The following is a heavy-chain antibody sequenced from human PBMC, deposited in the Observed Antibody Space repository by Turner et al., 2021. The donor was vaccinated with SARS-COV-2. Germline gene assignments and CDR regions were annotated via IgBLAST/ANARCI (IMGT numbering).Heavy chain of an antibody. CDR1: GFPVSSNY. J-gene: IGHJ6*02. V-gene: IGHV3-66*01. Sequence: EVQLVESGGGLVQPGGSLSLSCAASGFPVSSNYMRWVRQAPGKGLEWVSLIYSGGSTFYADSGKGRFTISRDKSKNTLYLKMNSLRAEDTAVYYCARDLEVAGGMDVWGQGTTVTVSS. CDR3: ARDLEVAGGMDV. CDR2: IYSGGST.